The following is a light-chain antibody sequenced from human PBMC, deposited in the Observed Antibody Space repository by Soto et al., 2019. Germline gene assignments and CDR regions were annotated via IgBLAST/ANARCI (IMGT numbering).Light chain of an antibody. CDR2: STP. CDR3: QKYNGVPLC. J-gene: IGKJ3*01. Sequence: DFQVAQFPSSLSASVGDRITITCRASQAIGNYLAWYKQKPGKVPKLRFYSTPTFQSGVTSRFSGSRSGSDFTPAVSSLQPEYVVTDYGQKYNGVPLCFGPWTKVEIK. V-gene: IGKV1-27*01. CDR1: QAIGNY.